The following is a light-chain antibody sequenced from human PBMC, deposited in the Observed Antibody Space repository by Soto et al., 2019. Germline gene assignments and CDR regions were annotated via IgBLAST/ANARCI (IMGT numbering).Light chain of an antibody. CDR2: GNS. J-gene: IGLJ2*01. Sequence: QSALTQPPSVSGAPGQRVTISCTGSSSNIGAGYDVHWYQQLPGTAPKLLIYGNSNRPSGVPDRFSGSKSGTSASLAITGLQAEDEADYYCQSHDSSHVVFGGGTKLTVL. CDR3: QSHDSSHVV. CDR1: SSNIGAGYD. V-gene: IGLV1-40*01.